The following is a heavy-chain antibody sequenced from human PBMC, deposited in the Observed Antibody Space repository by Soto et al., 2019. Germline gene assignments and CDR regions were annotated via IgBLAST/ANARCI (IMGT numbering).Heavy chain of an antibody. J-gene: IGHJ4*02. V-gene: IGHV3-23*01. Sequence: PGESLGLSCSTSGFTFSNNAMNWFRQAPGNGLEWVSGISGTGYGTYYADSVKGRFTISRDNSKNTLYLQMNSLRAEDTAVYYCAKVRAPYSSSPGGVYWGQGTLVTVSS. CDR2: ISGTGYGT. D-gene: IGHD6-6*01. CDR3: AKVRAPYSSSPGGVY. CDR1: GFTFSNNA.